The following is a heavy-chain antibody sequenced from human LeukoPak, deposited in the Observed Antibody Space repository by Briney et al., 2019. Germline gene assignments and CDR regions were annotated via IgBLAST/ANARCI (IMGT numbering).Heavy chain of an antibody. D-gene: IGHD3-9*01. CDR3: ARGSSFDWLLPHSFDY. CDR2: ISSSGSTI. CDR1: GFTFSDYY. V-gene: IGHV3-11*01. Sequence: GGSLRLCCAASGFTFSDYYMRWIRQAPGKGLEWVSYISSSGSTIYYADSVKGRFTISRDNAKNSMYLQMNSLRAEDTSVYYCARGSSFDWLLPHSFDYWGQGTLVTVSS. J-gene: IGHJ4*02.